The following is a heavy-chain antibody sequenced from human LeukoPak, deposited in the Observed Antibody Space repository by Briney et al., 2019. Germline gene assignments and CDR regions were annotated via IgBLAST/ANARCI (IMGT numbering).Heavy chain of an antibody. D-gene: IGHD5-12*01. CDR1: GITFSSYA. Sequence: GGSLRLSCAASGITFSSYAMSWVRQAPGKGLEWVSAISGSGGSTYYADSVKGRFTISRDNSKNTLYLQMNSLRAEDTAVYYCAREASGYDERYYFDYWGQGTLVTVSS. J-gene: IGHJ4*02. CDR2: ISGSGGST. CDR3: AREASGYDERYYFDY. V-gene: IGHV3-23*01.